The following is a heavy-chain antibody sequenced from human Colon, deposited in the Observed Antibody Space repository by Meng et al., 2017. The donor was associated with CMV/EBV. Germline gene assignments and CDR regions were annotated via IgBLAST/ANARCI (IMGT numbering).Heavy chain of an antibody. D-gene: IGHD6-13*01. CDR2: IYYSGST. Sequence: QVQLQESGPGLVKPSETLSLTCTVAGGSISSSSYYWGWIRQPPGKGLEWIGSIYYSGSTYYNPSLKSRVTISVDTSKNQFSLKLSSVTAADTAVYHCARAAAAGEYYFDYWGQGTLVTVSS. CDR1: GGSISSSSYY. CDR3: ARAAAAGEYYFDY. V-gene: IGHV4-39*07. J-gene: IGHJ4*02.